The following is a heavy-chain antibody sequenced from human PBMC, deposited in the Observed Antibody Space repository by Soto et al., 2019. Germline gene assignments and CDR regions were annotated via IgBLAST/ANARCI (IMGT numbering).Heavy chain of an antibody. CDR1: GGSISSGGYY. Sequence: QVQLQESGPGLVKPSQTLSLTCTVSGGSISSGGYYWSWIRQHPGKGLEWIGYIYYSGSTYYNPSLKSRVTISGDTSKNQFSLKLSSVTAADTAVYYCAREQKYDFWSGSNYYGMDVWGQGTTVTVSS. J-gene: IGHJ6*02. CDR3: AREQKYDFWSGSNYYGMDV. V-gene: IGHV4-31*03. CDR2: IYYSGST. D-gene: IGHD3-3*01.